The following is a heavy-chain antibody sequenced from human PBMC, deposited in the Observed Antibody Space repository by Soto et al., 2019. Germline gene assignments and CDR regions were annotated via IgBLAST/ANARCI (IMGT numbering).Heavy chain of an antibody. CDR2: ISGSGGST. D-gene: IGHD2-15*01. V-gene: IGHV3-23*01. CDR3: AKNEGDIVVVVAATPYYYGMEV. J-gene: IGHJ6*02. Sequence: EVQLLESGGGLVQPGGSLRLSCAASGFTFSSYAMSWVRQAPGKGLEWVSAISGSGGSTYYADSVKGRFTISRDNSKNTLYLQMNSLRAEDTAVYYCAKNEGDIVVVVAATPYYYGMEVWGQGTTVTVSS. CDR1: GFTFSSYA.